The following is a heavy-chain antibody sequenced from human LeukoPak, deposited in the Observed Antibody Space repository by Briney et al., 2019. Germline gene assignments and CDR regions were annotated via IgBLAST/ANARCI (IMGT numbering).Heavy chain of an antibody. J-gene: IGHJ6*03. D-gene: IGHD2-8*02. Sequence: GGSLRLSCVASGFSFRNYGMHWVRQATGKGLEWVSFIWRDGNNKKYGDSVKGRFTISRDNSNNMLYLQMDGLRPEDTGVYYCAKDPGASVPGFHMDVWGKGTMVTVSS. V-gene: IGHV3-30*02. CDR1: GFSFRNYG. CDR2: IWRDGNNK. CDR3: AKDPGASVPGFHMDV.